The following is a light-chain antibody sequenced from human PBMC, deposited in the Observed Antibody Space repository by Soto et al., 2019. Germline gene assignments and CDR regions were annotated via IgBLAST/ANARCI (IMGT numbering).Light chain of an antibody. CDR3: QQYSKWPIT. CDR1: QSVNSN. V-gene: IGKV3-15*01. Sequence: EIVLTQSPATLSLSPGERATLSCGASQSVNSNYLAWYQQHPGQPPRLLIYGISTRATGIPARFSGSGSGTEFSLTISSLQSEDFAVYYCQQYSKWPITFGQGTRLEIK. CDR2: GIS. J-gene: IGKJ5*01.